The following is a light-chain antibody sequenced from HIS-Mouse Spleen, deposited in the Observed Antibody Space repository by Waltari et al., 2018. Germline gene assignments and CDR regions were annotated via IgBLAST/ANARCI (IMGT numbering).Light chain of an antibody. CDR3: CSYAGSSTVV. V-gene: IGLV2-23*01. J-gene: IGLJ2*01. CDR1: SSDVGSYNL. CDR2: EGS. Sequence: QSALTQSASVSGSPGQSITISCPGTSSDVGSYNLVSWYQQHPGKAPQLMFYEGSKRPSVVSNRFSGSKSGNTASLTISGLQAEDEADYYCCSYAGSSTVVFGGGTKLTVL.